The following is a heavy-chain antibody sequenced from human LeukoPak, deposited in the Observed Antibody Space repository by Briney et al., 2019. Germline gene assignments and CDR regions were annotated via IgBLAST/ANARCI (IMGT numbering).Heavy chain of an antibody. V-gene: IGHV3-66*01. CDR3: AKDRGYSYGISEY. J-gene: IGHJ4*02. Sequence: PGGSLRLSCAASGFTVSSNYMSWVRQAPGKGLEWVSVIYSGGGSTYYADSVKGRFTISRDKSKNTLYLQMNSLRAEDTAVYYCAKDRGYSYGISEYWGQGTLVTVSS. CDR2: IYSGGGST. D-gene: IGHD5-18*01. CDR1: GFTVSSNY.